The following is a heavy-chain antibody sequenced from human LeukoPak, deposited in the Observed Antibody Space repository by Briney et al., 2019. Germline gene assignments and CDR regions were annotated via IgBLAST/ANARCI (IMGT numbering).Heavy chain of an antibody. Sequence: PSETLSLTCTVSSGSISSYYWSWIRQPPGKGLEWIGYIYYSGSTNCNPSLKSRVTISVDTSKNQFSLKLSSVTAADTAVYYCAGLVGRYSSGLYYYYFDYWGQGTLVTVSS. CDR2: IYYSGST. D-gene: IGHD3-22*01. CDR1: SGSISSYY. CDR3: AGLVGRYSSGLYYYYFDY. J-gene: IGHJ4*02. V-gene: IGHV4-59*12.